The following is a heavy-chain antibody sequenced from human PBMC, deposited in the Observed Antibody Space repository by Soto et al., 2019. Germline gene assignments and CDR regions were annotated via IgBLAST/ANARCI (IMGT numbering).Heavy chain of an antibody. V-gene: IGHV3-30-3*01. D-gene: IGHD1-26*01. CDR2: ISYDGSNK. J-gene: IGHJ6*02. Sequence: GGSLRLSCAASGFTFSSYAMHWVRQAPGKGLEWVAVISYDGSNKYYADSVKGRFTISRDNSKNTLYLQMNSLRAEDTAVYYCARWEPLGPYYYYGMDVWGQGTTVTVSS. CDR1: GFTFSSYA. CDR3: ARWEPLGPYYYYGMDV.